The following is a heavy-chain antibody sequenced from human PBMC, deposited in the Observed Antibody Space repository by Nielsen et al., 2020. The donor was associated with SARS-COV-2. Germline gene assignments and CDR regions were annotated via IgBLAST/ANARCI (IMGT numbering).Heavy chain of an antibody. CDR2: FDPEDGGI. CDR3: ASLPYDNSGLDFDS. Sequence: ASVKVSYKVSGNTLSGLSMHWVRQAPGKGLEWMGGFDPEDGGITYAQKFQGRVTMTEVTSTDTAYMELSSLRSEDTAVYYCASLPYDNSGLDFDSWGQGTLVAVSS. D-gene: IGHD3-22*01. CDR1: GNTLSGLS. J-gene: IGHJ4*02. V-gene: IGHV1-24*01.